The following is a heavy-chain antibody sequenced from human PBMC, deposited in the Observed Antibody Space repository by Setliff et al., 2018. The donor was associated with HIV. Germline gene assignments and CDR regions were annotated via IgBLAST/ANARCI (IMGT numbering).Heavy chain of an antibody. Sequence: TSETLSLTCTVSGGPISRSRNYWGWIRQPPGKGLEWIGSIFYSGSTYYNPSLKSRPTISVDTSKNQFSLKLNSVTAADTAVYYCARLAIPAATTDYWGQGTLVTVSS. D-gene: IGHD2-2*01. CDR2: IFYSGST. J-gene: IGHJ4*02. V-gene: IGHV4-39*01. CDR3: ARLAIPAATTDY. CDR1: GGPISRSRNY.